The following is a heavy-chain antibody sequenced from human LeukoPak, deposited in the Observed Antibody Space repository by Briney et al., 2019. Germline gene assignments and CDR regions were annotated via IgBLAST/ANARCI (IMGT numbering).Heavy chain of an antibody. CDR3: ARHSRPGYGDYENAFDI. CDR2: FYDSGST. J-gene: IGHJ3*02. CDR1: GGSVSTFS. V-gene: IGHV4-39*01. Sequence: SETLSLTCSVSGGSVSTFSCSWIRQPPGKGLEWIGNFYDSGSTWYNPSLKSRVTISGDTSKNQFSLKLTSVTAADTAVYYCARHSRPGYGDYENAFDIWGQGTMVTVSS. D-gene: IGHD5-12*01.